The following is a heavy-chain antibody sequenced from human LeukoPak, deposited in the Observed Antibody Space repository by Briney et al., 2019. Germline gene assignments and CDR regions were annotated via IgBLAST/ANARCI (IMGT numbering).Heavy chain of an antibody. CDR1: GFTFSSYS. J-gene: IGHJ4*02. CDR2: ISSSSYI. V-gene: IGHV3-21*01. CDR3: ARDRDIGSSSSWYPHFDY. Sequence: GGSLRLSCAASGFTFSSYSMNWVRQAPGKGLEWVSSISSSSYIYYADSVKGRFTISRDNAKNSLYLQMNSLRAEDTAVYYCARDRDIGSSSSWYPHFDYWGQGTLVTVSS. D-gene: IGHD6-13*01.